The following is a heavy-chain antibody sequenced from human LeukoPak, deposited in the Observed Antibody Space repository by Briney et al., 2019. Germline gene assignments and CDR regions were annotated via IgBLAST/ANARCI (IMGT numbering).Heavy chain of an antibody. CDR2: ISGSGGST. D-gene: IGHD3-22*01. J-gene: IGHJ3*02. Sequence: PGGSLRLSCAASGFTFSSYAMSWVRRAPGKGLEWVSAISGSGGSTYYADSVKGRFTISRDNSKNTLYLQMNSLRAEDTAVYYSANKYYDSSGYYFRTYAFDIWGQGTMVTVSS. CDR1: GFTFSSYA. CDR3: ANKYYDSSGYYFRTYAFDI. V-gene: IGHV3-23*01.